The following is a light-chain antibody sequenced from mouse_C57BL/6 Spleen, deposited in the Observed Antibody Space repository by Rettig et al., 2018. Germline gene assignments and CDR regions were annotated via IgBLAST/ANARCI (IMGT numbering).Light chain of an antibody. V-gene: IGKV4-55*01. Sequence: STSPGEKVTMTCSASSSVSFMYWYQQKSGSSPRLLIYDTSNLASGVPVRFSGSGSGTSYSLTISRMEAEDAATYYCQQWSTYPFTFGSGTKLEIK. CDR1: SSVSF. CDR2: DTS. CDR3: QQWSTYPFT. J-gene: IGKJ4*01.